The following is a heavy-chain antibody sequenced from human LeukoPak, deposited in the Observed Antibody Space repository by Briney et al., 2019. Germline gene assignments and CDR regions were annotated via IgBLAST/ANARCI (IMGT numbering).Heavy chain of an antibody. J-gene: IGHJ4*02. Sequence: SETLFLTCTVSGGSISSGGYYWSWIRQPPGKGLEWIGYIYHSGSTYYNPSLKSRVTISVDRSKNQFSLKLSSVTAADTAVYYCARGTVVPAAMGYYFDYWGQGTLVTVSS. CDR1: GGSISSGGYY. V-gene: IGHV4-30-2*01. CDR3: ARGTVVPAAMGYYFDY. D-gene: IGHD2-2*01. CDR2: IYHSGST.